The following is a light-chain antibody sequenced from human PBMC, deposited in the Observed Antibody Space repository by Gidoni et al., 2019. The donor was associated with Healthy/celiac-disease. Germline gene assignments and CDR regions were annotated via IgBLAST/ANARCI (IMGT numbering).Light chain of an antibody. CDR1: QSVSSSY. Sequence: EIVLKQSPGTLSLSPGERATLSCRASQSVSSSYLAWYQQKPGQAPRLLIYGASSRATGIPDRFIGSGSGTDFTLTISRLEPEDFAVYYCQQYGSSPMYTFGQXTKLEIK. CDR2: GAS. V-gene: IGKV3-20*01. J-gene: IGKJ2*01. CDR3: QQYGSSPMYT.